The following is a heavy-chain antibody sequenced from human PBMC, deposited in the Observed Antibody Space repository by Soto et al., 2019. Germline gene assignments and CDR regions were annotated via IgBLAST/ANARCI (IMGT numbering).Heavy chain of an antibody. CDR2: IKTKTEGGPT. V-gene: IGHV3-15*07. D-gene: IGHD2-15*01. CDR1: GLPISNAW. CDR3: TTGSVEGV. J-gene: IGHJ6*02. Sequence: GGSLRLSCAASGLPISNAWMNWVRQAPGKGLEWVGRIKTKTEGGPTDYTAAVKGRFTVSRDDSKNKLYLQMNSLKTEDTAVYYCTTGSVEGVWGQGTTVTVSS.